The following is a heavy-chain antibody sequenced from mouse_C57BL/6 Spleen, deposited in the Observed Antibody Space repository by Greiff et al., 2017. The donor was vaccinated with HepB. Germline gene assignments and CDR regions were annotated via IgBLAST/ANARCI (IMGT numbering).Heavy chain of an antibody. CDR3: ARGGSNYVYAMDY. CDR1: GYTFTSYW. D-gene: IGHD2-5*01. V-gene: IGHV1-69*01. Sequence: QVQLQQPGAELVMPGASVKLSCKASGYTFTSYWMHWVKQRPGQGLEWIGEIDPSDSYTNYNQKFKGKSTLTVDKSSSTAYMQLSSLTSEDSAVYYCARGGSNYVYAMDYWGQGTSVTVSS. J-gene: IGHJ4*01. CDR2: IDPSDSYT.